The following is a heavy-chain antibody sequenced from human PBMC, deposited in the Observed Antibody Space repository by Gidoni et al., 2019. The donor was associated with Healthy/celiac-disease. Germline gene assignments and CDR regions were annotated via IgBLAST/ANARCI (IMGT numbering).Heavy chain of an antibody. V-gene: IGHV4-31*03. J-gene: IGHJ6*02. D-gene: IGHD1-26*01. Sequence: QVQQQESVPGLVKPSQTRSLTCTVSAGAISSGGYYWGWIRQHPGKGLEWIGYIYYRGSTYYNPSLKSRVTLSVDTSKNQFSLKLSSVTAADTAVYYCARDRSNSTPYYYGMDVWGQGTTVTVSS. CDR3: ARDRSNSTPYYYGMDV. CDR1: AGAISSGGYY. CDR2: IYYRGST.